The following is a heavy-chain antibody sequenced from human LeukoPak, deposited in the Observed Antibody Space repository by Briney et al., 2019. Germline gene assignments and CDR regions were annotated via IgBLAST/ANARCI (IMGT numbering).Heavy chain of an antibody. D-gene: IGHD4-17*01. CDR3: ARNLPRDYGDYVAY. CDR2: INPNSGGT. J-gene: IGHJ4*02. Sequence: ASVKVSCKASGYTFTGYYMHWVRQAPGQGLEWMGRINPNSGGTDYAQKFQGRVTMTRDTSISTAYMELSRLRSDDTAVYYCARNLPRDYGDYVAYWGQGTLVTV. CDR1: GYTFTGYY. V-gene: IGHV1-2*06.